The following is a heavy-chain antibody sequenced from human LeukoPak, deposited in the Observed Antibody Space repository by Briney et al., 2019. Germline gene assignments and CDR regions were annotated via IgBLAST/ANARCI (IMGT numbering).Heavy chain of an antibody. V-gene: IGHV3-30*04. Sequence: PGGSLRLSCAASEFTFSSYAMHWVRQAPGKGLEWVAVISYDGSNKYYADSVKGRFTISRDNSKNTLYLQMNSLRAEDTAVYYCARDYYGMDVWDKGTTVTVSS. CDR1: EFTFSSYA. CDR2: ISYDGSNK. CDR3: ARDYYGMDV. J-gene: IGHJ6*04.